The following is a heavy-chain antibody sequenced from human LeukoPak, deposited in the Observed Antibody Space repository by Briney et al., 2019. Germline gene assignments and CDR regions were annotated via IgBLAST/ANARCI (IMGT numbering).Heavy chain of an antibody. V-gene: IGHV3-21*01. CDR2: ISSSSSYI. Sequence: GGSLRLSCAASGFTFSGYVMTWVRQAPGKGLEWVSSISSSSSYIYYADSVKGRFTISRGNAKNSLYLQMNSLRAEDTAVYYCARDRSFDYWGQGTLVTVSS. CDR1: GFTFSGYV. D-gene: IGHD3-16*02. CDR3: ARDRSFDY. J-gene: IGHJ4*02.